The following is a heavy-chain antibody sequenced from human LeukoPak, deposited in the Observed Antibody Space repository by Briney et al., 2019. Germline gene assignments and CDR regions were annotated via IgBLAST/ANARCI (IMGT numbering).Heavy chain of an antibody. CDR3: ATGRDAYKSGC. V-gene: IGHV3-66*01. J-gene: IGHJ4*02. CDR1: GFTVSDKH. CDR2: IYSGGNT. D-gene: IGHD5-24*01. Sequence: RGSLRLSCAVSGFTVSDKHMSWVRQAPGKGLEWVSTIYSGGNTFYADSVKGRFTISRDNSKNTLYFQMNSLRAEDTAVYYCATGRDAYKSGCWGQGTLVTVSS.